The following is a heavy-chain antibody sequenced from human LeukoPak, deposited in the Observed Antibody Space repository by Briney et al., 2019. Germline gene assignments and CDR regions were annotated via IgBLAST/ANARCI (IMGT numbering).Heavy chain of an antibody. D-gene: IGHD3-9*01. Sequence: SEALSLTCTVSGGSISSSSYYWGWIRQPPGTGLEWIGSIYYSGSTYYNPSLKSRVTISVDTSKNQFSLKLSSVTAADTAVYYCARRDYDILTGYYPPGGWFDPWGQGTLVTVSS. CDR1: GGSISSSSYY. CDR3: ARRDYDILTGYYPPGGWFDP. CDR2: IYYSGST. J-gene: IGHJ5*02. V-gene: IGHV4-39*01.